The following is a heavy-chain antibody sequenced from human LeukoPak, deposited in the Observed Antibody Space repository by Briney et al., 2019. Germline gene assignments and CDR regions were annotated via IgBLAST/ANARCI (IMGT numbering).Heavy chain of an antibody. D-gene: IGHD3-16*01. J-gene: IGHJ3*02. CDR3: ARDAGGDDAFDI. V-gene: IGHV3-21*01. CDR1: GFTFSSYS. Sequence: GGSLRLSCAASGFTFSSYSMNWVRQAPGKGLEWVSSISSSSSYIYYADSVKGRFTISRDNAKNSLYLQMNSLRAEDTAVYYCARDAGGDDAFDIWGQGTMVTVSS. CDR2: ISSSSSYI.